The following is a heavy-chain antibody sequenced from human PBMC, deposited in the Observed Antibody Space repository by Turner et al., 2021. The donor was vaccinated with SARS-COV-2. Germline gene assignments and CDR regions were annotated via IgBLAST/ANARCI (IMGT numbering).Heavy chain of an antibody. CDR1: GFSLSRSTYW. J-gene: IGHJ3*01. CDR3: ARDLNYHDSSRDYWYDVFDL. CDR2: IKQDGSKK. V-gene: IGHV3-7*03. Sequence: EVQLVQSGGGLVQPGESLRLSCAASGFSLSRSTYWMIWVRQAAGKGLEWVANIKQDGSKKYYLESVEGRFTISRDNARNSVYLQMNSLRVEDTAVYYCARDLNYHDSSRDYWYDVFDLWGPGTKVTVSS. D-gene: IGHD3-22*01.